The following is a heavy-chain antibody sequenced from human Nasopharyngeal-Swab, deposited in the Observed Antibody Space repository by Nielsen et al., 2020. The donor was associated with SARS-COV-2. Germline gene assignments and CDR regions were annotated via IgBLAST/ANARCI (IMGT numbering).Heavy chain of an antibody. CDR2: LHADGNT. CDR1: GFSVSGNTH. Sequence: GESLKISCAASGFSVSGNTHMSWVRPAPGKGVEWVTTLHADGNTYYADSVRGRFTSSRDNSKNTVTLQMNSLKTEDTAVYYCARVGICNNDWCGSYDSWGQGTLVTVSS. CDR3: ARVGICNNDWCGSYDS. J-gene: IGHJ4*02. V-gene: IGHV3-53*01. D-gene: IGHD3-9*01.